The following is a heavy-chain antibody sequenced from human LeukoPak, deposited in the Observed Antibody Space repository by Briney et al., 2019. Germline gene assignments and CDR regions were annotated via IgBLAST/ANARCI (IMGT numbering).Heavy chain of an antibody. V-gene: IGHV5-10-1*01. CDR2: IDPSDSYT. J-gene: IGHJ6*02. CDR1: GYSFTSYW. Sequence: GESLKISCKGSGYSFTSYWISWVRQMPGKGLEWMGRIDPSDSYTNYSPSFQGHVTISADKSISTAYLQWSSLKASDTAMYYCARRRIAVAGTRYYYGMDVWGQGTTVTVFS. CDR3: ARRRIAVAGTRYYYGMDV. D-gene: IGHD6-19*01.